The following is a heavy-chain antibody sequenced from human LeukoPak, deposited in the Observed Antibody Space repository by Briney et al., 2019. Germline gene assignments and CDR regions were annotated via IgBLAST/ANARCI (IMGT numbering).Heavy chain of an antibody. Sequence: GGSLRLSCASSGFSFSSYAMSWVRQAPGKGLEWVSSTSGSGAGTYYADSVKGRFTVSRDNSKTTLYLKMDSLRAEDTAVYYCVIPDCRTPPCYFTRHGMDVWGQGTTVTVTS. CDR3: VIPDCRTPPCYFTRHGMDV. CDR2: TSGSGAGT. J-gene: IGHJ6*02. CDR1: GFSFSSYA. D-gene: IGHD2-21*02. V-gene: IGHV3-23*01.